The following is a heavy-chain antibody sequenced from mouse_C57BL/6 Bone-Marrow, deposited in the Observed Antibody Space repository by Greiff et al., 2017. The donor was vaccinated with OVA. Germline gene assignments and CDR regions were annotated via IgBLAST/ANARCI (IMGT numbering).Heavy chain of an antibody. V-gene: IGHV1-55*01. CDR2: IYPGSGST. CDR3: ARDCSKCDAMDY. J-gene: IGHJ4*01. Sequence: QVQLQQPGAELVKPGASVKMSCKASGYTFTSYWITWVKQRPGQGLEWIGDIYPGSGSTNYNEKFKSKATLTVDKSSSTAYMQLSSLTSEDSAVYYCARDCSKCDAMDYWGQGTSVTVSS. D-gene: IGHD2-5*01. CDR1: GYTFTSYW.